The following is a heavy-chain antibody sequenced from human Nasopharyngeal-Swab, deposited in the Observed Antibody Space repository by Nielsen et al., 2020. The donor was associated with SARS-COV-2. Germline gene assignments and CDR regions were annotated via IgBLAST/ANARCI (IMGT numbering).Heavy chain of an antibody. CDR3: ARIAGRRSIYYYYMDV. Sequence: GASLKISCAASGFTFNNYNFNWVRQAPGKGLEWVSSISSSSSYIYYADSVKGRFTISRDNAKNSLYLQMNSLRAEDTAVYYCARIAGRRSIYYYYMDVWGTGTTVTVSS. V-gene: IGHV3-21*01. J-gene: IGHJ6*03. CDR2: ISSSSSYI. CDR1: GFTFNNYN. D-gene: IGHD6-13*01.